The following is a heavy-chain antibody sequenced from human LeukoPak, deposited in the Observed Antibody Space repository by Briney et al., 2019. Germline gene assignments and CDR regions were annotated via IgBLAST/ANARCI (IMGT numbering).Heavy chain of an antibody. V-gene: IGHV3-30*18. J-gene: IGHJ3*02. CDR3: AKVKGEVIGAFDI. CDR1: RFTFSSYG. CDR2: ISYDGNNR. D-gene: IGHD3-16*01. Sequence: GGSLRLSCAASRFTFSSYGMHWVRPAPGKWLGWVAVISYDGNNRYYADSVKGRFTISRYNSKNTLYMQMNSLRAEDTAVYYCAKVKGEVIGAFDIWGQGTMVTVSS.